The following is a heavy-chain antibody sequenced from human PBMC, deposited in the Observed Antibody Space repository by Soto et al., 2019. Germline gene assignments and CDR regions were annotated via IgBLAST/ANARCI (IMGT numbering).Heavy chain of an antibody. Sequence: GGSLRLSCAASGLTFSDYYMNWIRQAPGKGLEWVSYISRSSTYTNYADSVKGRFTISRDNAKNSLYLQMNSLRAEDTAVYYCARDHYGPGWFDPWGQGTLVTVSS. CDR1: GLTFSDYY. V-gene: IGHV3-11*05. CDR3: ARDHYGPGWFDP. D-gene: IGHD3-10*01. J-gene: IGHJ5*02. CDR2: ISRSSTYT.